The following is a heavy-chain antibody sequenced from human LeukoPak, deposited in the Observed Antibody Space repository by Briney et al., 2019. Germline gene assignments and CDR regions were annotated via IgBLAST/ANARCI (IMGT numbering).Heavy chain of an antibody. CDR3: ARMYSGTYGGIDY. CDR2: IYSSGST. J-gene: IGHJ4*02. CDR1: GDSISSYH. Sequence: SETLSLTCTVSGDSISSYHWSWIRQPAGEGLEWIGRIYSSGSTNYNPSLKSRVTLSVATSKNQFSLKLTPVTAADTAVYYCARMYSGTYGGIDYWGQGTLVTVSS. V-gene: IGHV4-4*07. D-gene: IGHD1-26*01.